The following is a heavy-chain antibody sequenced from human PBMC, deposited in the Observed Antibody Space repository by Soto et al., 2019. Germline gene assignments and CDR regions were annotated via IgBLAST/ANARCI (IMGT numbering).Heavy chain of an antibody. CDR1: GFSLSTRGVG. D-gene: IGHD2-15*01. CDR3: AHTPTRTWYPVHFDF. Sequence: QLTFKEAGPTLVKPTQTLTLTCTLSGFSLSTRGVGVAWIRQPPGKALEWLALLYWDDDKLYSPPLHTRLTITKDTSKSPVVLTMTNVDPVDTAPYYFAHTPTRTWYPVHFDFWGQGNLGTVSS. V-gene: IGHV2-5*02. CDR2: LYWDDDK. J-gene: IGHJ4*02.